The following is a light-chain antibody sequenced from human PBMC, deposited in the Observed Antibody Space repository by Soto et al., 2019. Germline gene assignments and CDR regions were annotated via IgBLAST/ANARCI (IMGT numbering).Light chain of an antibody. V-gene: IGKV1-5*03. CDR2: QAS. CDR1: QSVNTY. Sequence: DIQMTQSPSTLSASVGDRVTLTCRASQSVNTYLAWYQQRPGKAPNLLIYQASTLESGVPSRFSGSGSGTEFTLTISSLQAEDFATYYCQQYQTYWTFDQGTKVDVK. CDR3: QQYQTYWT. J-gene: IGKJ1*01.